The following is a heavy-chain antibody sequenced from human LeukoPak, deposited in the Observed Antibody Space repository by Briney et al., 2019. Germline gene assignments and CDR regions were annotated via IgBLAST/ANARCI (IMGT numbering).Heavy chain of an antibody. V-gene: IGHV4-59*08. D-gene: IGHD3-22*01. CDR3: AAIDYYDSSGYYSFDY. J-gene: IGHJ4*02. CDR1: GGSISSYY. Sequence: SETLSLTCTVSGGSISSYYWSWIRQPPGKGLEWIGCIYYSGSTNYNPSLKSRVTISVDTSKNQFSLKLSSVTAADTAVYYCAAIDYYDSSGYYSFDYWGQGTLVTVSS. CDR2: IYYSGST.